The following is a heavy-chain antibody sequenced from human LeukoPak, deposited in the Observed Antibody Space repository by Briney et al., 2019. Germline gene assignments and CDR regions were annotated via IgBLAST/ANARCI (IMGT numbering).Heavy chain of an antibody. CDR1: GGSISSGGYY. J-gene: IGHJ4*02. Sequence: SQTLSLTCTVSGGSISSGGYYWSWIRQHPGKGLEWIGYIYYSGSTYYNPSLKSRVTTSVDTSKNQFSLKLSSVTAADTAVYYCARDVRSGYYSAYFDYWGQGTLVTVSS. D-gene: IGHD3-22*01. CDR3: ARDVRSGYYSAYFDY. CDR2: IYYSGST. V-gene: IGHV4-31*03.